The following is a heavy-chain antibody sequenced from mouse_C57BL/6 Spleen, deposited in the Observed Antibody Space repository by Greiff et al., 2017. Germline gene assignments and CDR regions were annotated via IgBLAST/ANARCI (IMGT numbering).Heavy chain of an antibody. V-gene: IGHV1-59*01. D-gene: IGHD4-1*01. CDR1: GYTFTSYW. J-gene: IGHJ2*01. CDR2: IDPSDSYT. Sequence: VQLQQPGAELVRPGTSVKLSCKASGYTFTSYWMHWVKQRPGQGLEWIGVIDPSDSYTNYNQKFKGKATLTVDTSSSTAYMQLSSLTAEDSAVYYCASLTGTDYFDDWGQGTTLTVSS. CDR3: ASLTGTDYFDD.